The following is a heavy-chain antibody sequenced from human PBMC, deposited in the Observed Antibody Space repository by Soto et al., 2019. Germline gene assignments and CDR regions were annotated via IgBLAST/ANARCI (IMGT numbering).Heavy chain of an antibody. CDR3: ASALTGDYVGFDY. Sequence: QVQLQESGPGLVKPSQTLSLTCSVSGASISRDHYYWSWIRQHPGKGLEWIAYIYSSGNSYYNPSLSSRVAISLDTSKNQFSLRLSSVTAADTGVYYCASALTGDYVGFDYWGQGTPATVSS. CDR1: GASISRDHYY. CDR2: IYSSGNS. V-gene: IGHV4-31*03. D-gene: IGHD3-9*01. J-gene: IGHJ4*02.